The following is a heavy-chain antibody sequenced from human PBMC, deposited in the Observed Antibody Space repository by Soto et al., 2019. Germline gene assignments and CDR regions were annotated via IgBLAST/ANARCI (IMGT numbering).Heavy chain of an antibody. J-gene: IGHJ6*02. Sequence: QVQLVQSGAEVKKPGASVKVSCKASGSTFTSYDINWVRQATGQGLEWMGWMNPNSGNTGYAQKFQGRVTMTRNTSISTAYMELSSLRSEDTAVYYCARTTVANYYYYGMDVWGQGTTVTVSS. CDR3: ARTTVANYYYYGMDV. CDR1: GSTFTSYD. D-gene: IGHD4-4*01. V-gene: IGHV1-8*01. CDR2: MNPNSGNT.